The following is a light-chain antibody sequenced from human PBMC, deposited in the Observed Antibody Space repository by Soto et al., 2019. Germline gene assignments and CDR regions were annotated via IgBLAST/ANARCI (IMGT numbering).Light chain of an antibody. V-gene: IGLV4-69*01. Sequence: QPVLTQSPSASASLGASVKLTCTLSSGHSSYAIAWHQQQPEKGPRYLMKLNSDGSHSKGDGIPDRFSGSSSGAERYLTISSLQSEDEADYYCQTSGTGIVVFGGGTKLTVL. CDR2: LNSDGSH. CDR1: SGHSSYA. CDR3: QTSGTGIVV. J-gene: IGLJ2*01.